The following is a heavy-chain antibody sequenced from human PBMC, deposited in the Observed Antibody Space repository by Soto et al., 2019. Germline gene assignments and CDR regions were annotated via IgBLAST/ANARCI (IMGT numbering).Heavy chain of an antibody. Sequence: EASVKVSCKASGYTFTGYYMHWVRQAPGQGLEWMGWINPNSGGTNYAQKFQGRVTMTRDTSISTAYMELSRLRSDDTAVYYCASGILTGYYNHYFDYWGQGTLVTVSS. V-gene: IGHV1-2*02. CDR3: ASGILTGYYNHYFDY. CDR2: INPNSGGT. CDR1: GYTFTGYY. D-gene: IGHD3-9*01. J-gene: IGHJ4*02.